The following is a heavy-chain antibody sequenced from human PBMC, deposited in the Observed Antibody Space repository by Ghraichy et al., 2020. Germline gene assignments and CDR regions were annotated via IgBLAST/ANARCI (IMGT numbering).Heavy chain of an antibody. V-gene: IGHV3-23*01. Sequence: GGSLRLSCEASGFIFSSYVMSWVRQTPGKGLEWVSGISGSGTNTYYADSVKGRFTIARDNSKTTLYLQMNSLRAEDTAVYYCAKDFPVTSYYYGMDVWGQGTTVTVS. CDR3: AKDFPVTSYYYGMDV. CDR1: GFIFSSYV. D-gene: IGHD4-17*01. CDR2: ISGSGTNT. J-gene: IGHJ6*02.